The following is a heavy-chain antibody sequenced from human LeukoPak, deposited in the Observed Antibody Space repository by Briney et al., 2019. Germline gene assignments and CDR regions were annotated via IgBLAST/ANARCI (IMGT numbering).Heavy chain of an antibody. D-gene: IGHD4-17*01. CDR2: IYYRGST. CDR1: GFTFSSYE. J-gene: IGHJ4*02. CDR3: ARGRYGDFGFDY. Sequence: LRLSCAASGFTFSSYEMNWVRQAPGKGLEWIGYIYYRGSTNYNPSLKSRVTISVDTSRNHFSLKLSSVTAADTAVYYCARGRYGDFGFDYWGQGTLVTVSS. V-gene: IGHV4-59*08.